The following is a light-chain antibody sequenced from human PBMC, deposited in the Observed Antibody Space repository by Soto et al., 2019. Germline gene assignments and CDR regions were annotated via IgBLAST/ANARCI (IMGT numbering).Light chain of an antibody. Sequence: QSALTQPPSASGSPGQSVTISCTGTSSDVGAYKYVSWYQQHPGKAPKLMIYEVSERPSGVPDRFSGSKSGNTASLTVSGLQAEDEAEYYCSSYAGSSNVVFGGGTKVTVL. V-gene: IGLV2-8*01. J-gene: IGLJ2*01. CDR2: EVS. CDR3: SSYAGSSNVV. CDR1: SSDVGAYKY.